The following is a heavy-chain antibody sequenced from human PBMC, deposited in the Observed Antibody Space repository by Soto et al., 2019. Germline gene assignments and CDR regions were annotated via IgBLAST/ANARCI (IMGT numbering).Heavy chain of an antibody. Sequence: QVQLQESGPGLVKASETLSLTCTVSAGSISSYYWGWIRQSPGKGVEWIGYIYNSGSTNYNPSLKSRLTMSVDTSKNQFSLKLSSVTAADTAVYYCAKIIRTLAWDGVDVWGQGTRVTV. V-gene: IGHV4-59*01. CDR1: AGSISSYY. CDR3: AKIIRTLAWDGVDV. J-gene: IGHJ6*02. CDR2: IYNSGST. D-gene: IGHD3-10*01.